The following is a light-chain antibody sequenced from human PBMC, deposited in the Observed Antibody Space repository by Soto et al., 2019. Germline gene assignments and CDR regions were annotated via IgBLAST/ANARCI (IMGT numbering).Light chain of an antibody. V-gene: IGKV3-20*01. CDR3: QQYDSSPIN. CDR1: QSVSSSY. CDR2: GAS. J-gene: IGKJ5*01. Sequence: EIVLTQSPVTLSLSPGERATLSCSASQSVSSSYLAWYQQKPGQAPRLLIYGASRRATGIPDRFSGSGSGTDFTLTISRLEPEDFAVYYCQQYDSSPINFGQGTRLEI.